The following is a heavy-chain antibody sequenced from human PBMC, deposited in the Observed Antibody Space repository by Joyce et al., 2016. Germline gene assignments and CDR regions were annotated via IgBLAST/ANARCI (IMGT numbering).Heavy chain of an antibody. J-gene: IGHJ4*02. D-gene: IGHD2-2*01. CDR3: ARHAAMSTWSHFEY. CDR1: GYNFGDYW. V-gene: IGHV5-51*01. CDR2: IYARDSET. Sequence: EVQMLQSAAEVKKPGESLKISCKGSGYNFGDYWIGWVRQMPGRGLEWMGIIYARDSETRYSPSLQGRVTISVDKSASTAYLQWSSLKASDTAIYYCARHAAMSTWSHFEYWGQGTLVTVSS.